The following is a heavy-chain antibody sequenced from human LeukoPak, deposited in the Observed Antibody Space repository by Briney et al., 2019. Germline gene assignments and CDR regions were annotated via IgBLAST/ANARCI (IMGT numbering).Heavy chain of an antibody. D-gene: IGHD3-22*01. Sequence: PSETLSLTCTVSGGSISSYYWSWIRQPPGKGLEWIGYIFYSGNTNYNPSLKSRVTISVDTSKNQFSLKLSSVTAADTAVYYCARHYYDSSGYYYQDYWGQGALVTVSS. CDR1: GGSISSYY. CDR2: IFYSGNT. CDR3: ARHYYDSSGYYYQDY. J-gene: IGHJ4*02. V-gene: IGHV4-59*08.